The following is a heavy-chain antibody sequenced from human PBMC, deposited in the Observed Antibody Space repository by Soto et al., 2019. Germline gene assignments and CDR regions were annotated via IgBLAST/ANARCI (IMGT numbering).Heavy chain of an antibody. V-gene: IGHV3-9*01. Sequence: DLVESGGGLVQPGRSLRLSCAASGFTFDDYAMHWVRPVPGKGLEWVSGISWNSGNIGYADSVKGRFTISRDNAKNSLYLQMNSLRVEDTALYFCAKDTYSSSPYYMDVWGKGTTVTVSS. J-gene: IGHJ6*03. D-gene: IGHD6-19*01. CDR1: GFTFDDYA. CDR2: ISWNSGNI. CDR3: AKDTYSSSPYYMDV.